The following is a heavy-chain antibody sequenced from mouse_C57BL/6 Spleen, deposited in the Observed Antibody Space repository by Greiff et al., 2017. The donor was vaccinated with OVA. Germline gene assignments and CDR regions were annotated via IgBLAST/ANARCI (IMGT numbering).Heavy chain of an antibody. Sequence: QVQLQQSGAELVRPGSSVKLSCKASGYTFTSYWMHWVKQRPIQGLEWVGNSDPSDSETHYNQKFKDKATLTVDKSSSTAYMQLSSLTSEDSAVYYCAREGDYDYFDYWGQGTTLTVSS. J-gene: IGHJ2*01. D-gene: IGHD2-4*01. V-gene: IGHV1-52*01. CDR1: GYTFTSYW. CDR2: SDPSDSET. CDR3: AREGDYDYFDY.